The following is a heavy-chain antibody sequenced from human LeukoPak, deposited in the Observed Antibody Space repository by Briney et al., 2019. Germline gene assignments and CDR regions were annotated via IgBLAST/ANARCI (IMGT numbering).Heavy chain of an antibody. J-gene: IGHJ3*02. V-gene: IGHV5-51*01. CDR2: IYPGDSDT. CDR1: GYTFTTSW. D-gene: IGHD4-11*01. Sequence: GKSLKISCKGSGYTFTTSWIGWVRQLPGKGLEWMGIIYPGDSDTRYSPSFQGQVTISADKSINTAYLQWTSLKASDTAMYYCARQLTTLRGFDIWGQGTMVTASS. CDR3: ARQLTTLRGFDI.